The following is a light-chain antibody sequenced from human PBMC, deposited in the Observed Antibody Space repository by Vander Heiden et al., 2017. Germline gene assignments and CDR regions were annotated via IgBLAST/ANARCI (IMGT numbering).Light chain of an antibody. CDR3: QGIDSTPPGM. J-gene: IGKJ1*01. CDR1: QSISSY. V-gene: IGKV1-39*01. Sequence: DIQMTQSPSSLSASVGDRVTITCRASQSISSYLNWYQQKPGKAHKLLIYAASSLQSGVPSRFSGSGYGIYFTLTISSLQPEDFAAYYCQGIDSTPPGMFGQGTKVEIK. CDR2: AAS.